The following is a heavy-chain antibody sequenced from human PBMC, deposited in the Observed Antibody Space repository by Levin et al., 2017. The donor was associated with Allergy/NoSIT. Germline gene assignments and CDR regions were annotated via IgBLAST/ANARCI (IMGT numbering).Heavy chain of an antibody. V-gene: IGHV3-7*01. D-gene: IGHD2-21*02. Sequence: QPGESLKISCAASGFTLGSYWMSWVRQTPGKGLEWVANIKQDGSEKYYVDSARGRFTISRDNAKNSLYLQMNSLRAEDTAVYYCAKDGACDSDCYGNWGQGTLVTVSS. CDR1: GFTLGSYW. CDR2: IKQDGSEK. J-gene: IGHJ4*02. CDR3: AKDGACDSDCYGN.